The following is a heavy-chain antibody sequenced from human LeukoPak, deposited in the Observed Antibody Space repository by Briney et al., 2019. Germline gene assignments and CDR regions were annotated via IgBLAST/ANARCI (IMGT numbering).Heavy chain of an antibody. D-gene: IGHD5-18*01. Sequence: GGSLRLSCAASGFTFSSYSMNWVRQAPGKGLEWVSSISSSSSYIYYADSVKGRFTISRDNSKNTLYLQMNSLRAEDTAVYYCAKTAMVENWSDPWGQGTLVTVSS. CDR3: AKTAMVENWSDP. CDR2: ISSSSSYI. V-gene: IGHV3-21*04. J-gene: IGHJ5*02. CDR1: GFTFSSYS.